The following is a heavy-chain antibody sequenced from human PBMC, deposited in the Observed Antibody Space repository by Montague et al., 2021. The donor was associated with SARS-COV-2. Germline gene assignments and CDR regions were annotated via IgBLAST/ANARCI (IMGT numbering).Heavy chain of an antibody. CDR1: GGSISSYY. CDR2: IYHSGST. D-gene: IGHD3-3*01. J-gene: IGHJ3*02. CDR3: ARVRRNTIFGVVIISAFDI. Sequence: SETLSLTCTVSGGSISSYYCRWIRTPPGTGLGWIGLIYHSGSTNSNPSPKSRVTISVDTSKNQISLKLSSVTAADTAVYYCARVRRNTIFGVVIISAFDIWGQGTMVTVSS. V-gene: IGHV4-59*01.